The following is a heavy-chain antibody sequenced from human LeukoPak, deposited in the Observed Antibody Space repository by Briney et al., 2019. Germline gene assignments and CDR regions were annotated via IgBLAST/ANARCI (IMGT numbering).Heavy chain of an antibody. CDR1: GFTFSDYY. J-gene: IGHJ4*02. V-gene: IGHV3-11*01. CDR3: ASWGTTTRNDY. Sequence: GGSLRLSCAASGFTFSDYYMSWIRQAPGKGLEWVSYISSSGSTIYYADSVKGRFTISRDNAKNSLYLQMNCLRAEDTAVYYCASWGTTTRNDYWGQGTLVTVSS. D-gene: IGHD1-14*01. CDR2: ISSSGSTI.